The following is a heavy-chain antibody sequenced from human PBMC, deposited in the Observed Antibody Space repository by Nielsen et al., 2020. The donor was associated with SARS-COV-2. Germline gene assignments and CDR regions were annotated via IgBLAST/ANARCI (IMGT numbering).Heavy chain of an antibody. Sequence: WVRQAPGQGLEWMGIINPSGGSTSYAQKFQGRVTMTRDTSTSTVYMELSSLRSGDTAVYYCATGDRRVSSWSLGGPYDYWGQGTLVTVSS. J-gene: IGHJ4*02. CDR3: ATGDRRVSSWSLGGPYDY. D-gene: IGHD6-13*01. V-gene: IGHV1-46*01. CDR2: INPSGGST.